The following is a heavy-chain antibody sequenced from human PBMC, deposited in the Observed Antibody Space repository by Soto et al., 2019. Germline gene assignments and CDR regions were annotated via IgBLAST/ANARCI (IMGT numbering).Heavy chain of an antibody. Sequence: GGSLRLSCAASGFTFSSYAMSWVRQAPGKGLEWVSAISGSGGSTYYADSVKGRFTISRDNSKNTLYLQMNSLRAEDTAVYYCAKDLRFRLHPIQPIDYWGQGTLVTVSS. CDR2: ISGSGGST. D-gene: IGHD4-4*01. V-gene: IGHV3-23*01. CDR1: GFTFSSYA. CDR3: AKDLRFRLHPIQPIDY. J-gene: IGHJ4*02.